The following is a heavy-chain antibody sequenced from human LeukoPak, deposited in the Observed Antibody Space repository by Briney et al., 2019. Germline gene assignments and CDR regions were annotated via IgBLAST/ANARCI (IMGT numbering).Heavy chain of an antibody. D-gene: IGHD4-17*01. CDR2: ISGSGADT. Sequence: EGSLRLSCAASGFTFSDYYMSWVRQAPGEGLGWVSIISGSGADTYYTDSVKGRFTISRDNSKNTLYLQMNSLRAEDTAVYYCAKPHGVGYLGQGTLVTVSS. CDR1: GFTFSDYY. CDR3: AKPHGVGY. J-gene: IGHJ4*02. V-gene: IGHV3-23*01.